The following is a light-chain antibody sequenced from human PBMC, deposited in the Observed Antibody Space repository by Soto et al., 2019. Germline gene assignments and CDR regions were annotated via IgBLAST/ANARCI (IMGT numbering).Light chain of an antibody. CDR3: CSDGGSRAV. J-gene: IGLJ7*01. Sequence: QSALTQPASVSGSPGQSITISCTGTSSDVGSHNLVSWYQQHPGQAPKLMIYEVSKRPLWVSARFSASKSGNTASLTISGLQAEDEADYYCCSDGGSRAVFGGGTQLTVL. V-gene: IGLV2-23*02. CDR1: SSDVGSHNL. CDR2: EVS.